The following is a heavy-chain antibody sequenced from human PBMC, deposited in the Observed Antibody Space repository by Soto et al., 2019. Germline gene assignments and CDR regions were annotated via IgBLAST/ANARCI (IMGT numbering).Heavy chain of an antibody. CDR2: FDPEDGET. D-gene: IGHD3-9*01. Sequence: ASVKVSCKVSGYTLTELSMHWVRQAPGKGLEWMGGFDPEDGETIYAQKFQGRVTMTEDTSTDTAYMELSSLRSEDTAVYYCATEGTYDMRRGIDPWGQGTLVTVSS. V-gene: IGHV1-24*01. J-gene: IGHJ5*02. CDR3: ATEGTYDMRRGIDP. CDR1: GYTLTELS.